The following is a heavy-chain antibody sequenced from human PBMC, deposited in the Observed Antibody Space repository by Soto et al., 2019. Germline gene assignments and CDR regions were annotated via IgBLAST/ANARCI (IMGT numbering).Heavy chain of an antibody. Sequence: SETLSLTCTVSGGSISSYYWSWIRQPSGKGLEWIVRIYTSGSTSYNPSLKSRVTMSVDTSKNQFSLKLSSVTAADTAVYYCAREGDATVLRTWDYYGMDFWGQGTTVTVSS. CDR3: AREGDATVLRTWDYYGMDF. CDR1: GGSISSYY. J-gene: IGHJ6*01. CDR2: IYTSGST. V-gene: IGHV4-4*07. D-gene: IGHD4-17*01.